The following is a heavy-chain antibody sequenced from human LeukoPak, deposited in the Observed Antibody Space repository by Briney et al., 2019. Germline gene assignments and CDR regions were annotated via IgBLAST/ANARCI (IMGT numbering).Heavy chain of an antibody. J-gene: IGHJ5*02. V-gene: IGHV4-61*02. CDR2: IYTSGST. D-gene: IGHD3-9*01. Sequence: SETLSLTCTVSGGSISSGSYYWSWIRQPAGKGLEWIGRIYTSGSTNYNPSLKSRVTISVDTSKNQFSLKLSSVTAADTAVYYCAREAFLYYDILTGYYQDWFDPWGQGTLVTVSS. CDR3: AREAFLYYDILTGYYQDWFDP. CDR1: GGSISSGSYY.